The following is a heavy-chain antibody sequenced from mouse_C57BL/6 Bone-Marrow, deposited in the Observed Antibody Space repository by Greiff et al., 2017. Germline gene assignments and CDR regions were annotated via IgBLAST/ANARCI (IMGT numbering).Heavy chain of an antibody. CDR1: GFSLTSYG. J-gene: IGHJ1*03. Sequence: QVQLQQSGPGLVAPSQSLSITCTVSGFSLTSYGVSWVRQPPGKGLEWLGVIWGDGSTNYHYALISRLSISTVYSKSQVFLKRNSLQTENTSTYYCVRKRTLSRDGYYFWYVDVWGTGTTVTVSS. D-gene: IGHD2-3*01. CDR3: VRKRTLSRDGYYFWYVDV. V-gene: IGHV2-3*01. CDR2: IWGDGST.